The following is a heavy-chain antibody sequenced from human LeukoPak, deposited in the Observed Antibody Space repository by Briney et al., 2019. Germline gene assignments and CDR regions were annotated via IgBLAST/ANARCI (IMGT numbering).Heavy chain of an antibody. CDR3: TTEYRDSSGWYGAFDI. Sequence: PGGSLRLSCAASGFISTNAWMSWVRQAPGKGLEWVGRIKSKTDGEATDFAAPVKGRFTISRDDSKNTLYLQMNSLKIEDTAVYYCTTEYRDSSGWYGAFDIWGQGTMVTVSS. J-gene: IGHJ3*02. CDR2: IKSKTDGEAT. D-gene: IGHD6-19*01. CDR1: GFISTNAW. V-gene: IGHV3-15*01.